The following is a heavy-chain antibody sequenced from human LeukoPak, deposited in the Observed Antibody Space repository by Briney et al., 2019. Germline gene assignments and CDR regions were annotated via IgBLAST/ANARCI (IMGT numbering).Heavy chain of an antibody. J-gene: IGHJ5*02. D-gene: IGHD6-19*01. CDR2: IRPSGDNT. CDR3: ARVAGWHWFDP. V-gene: IGHV3-23*01. Sequence: GGSLRLSCAASRFTFSNYWMHWVRQAPGKGLVWVSSIRPSGDNTYYGDSVKGRFTISRGNSKNTVYLQMNNMRVDDTAVYYCARVAGWHWFDPWGQGTLVTVSS. CDR1: RFTFSNYW.